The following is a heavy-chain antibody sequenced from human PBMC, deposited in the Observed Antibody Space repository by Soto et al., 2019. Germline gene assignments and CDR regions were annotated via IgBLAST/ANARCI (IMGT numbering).Heavy chain of an antibody. CDR1: GFTFSSYS. J-gene: IGHJ4*02. D-gene: IGHD6-19*01. CDR3: ARGGSGRYEDVDF. CDR2: ISTSSSNI. V-gene: IGHV3-21*01. Sequence: EVQLVESGGGLVKPGGSLRLSCAASGFTFSSYSMNWVRQAPGKGLEWVSSISTSSSNIHYADSVKGRFTISRDNAKNSMYLQMNSLRAEDTAVYYCARGGSGRYEDVDFWGQGTLVTVSS.